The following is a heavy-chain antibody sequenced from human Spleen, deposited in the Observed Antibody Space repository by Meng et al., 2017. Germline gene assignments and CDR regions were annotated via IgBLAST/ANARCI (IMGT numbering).Heavy chain of an antibody. J-gene: IGHJ4*02. V-gene: IGHV4-34*01. CDR1: GGSFSGYY. CDR3: ARGGIVGTTTGIDF. D-gene: IGHD1-26*01. CDR2: INHSGRT. Sequence: GSLRLSCAVYGGSFSGYYWSWIRQPPGKGLEWIGEINHSGRTNYNPSLKSRVTISVDTSKNQFSLKLSSVTAADTAVYYCARGGIVGTTTGIDFWGQGTLVTVS.